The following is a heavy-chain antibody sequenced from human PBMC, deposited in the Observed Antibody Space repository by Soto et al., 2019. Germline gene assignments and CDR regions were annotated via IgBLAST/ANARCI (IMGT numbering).Heavy chain of an antibody. CDR3: ARDQLGRYNWNYMGAFDI. Sequence: GASVKVSCKASGGTFSSYAISWVRQAPGQGLEWMGGIIPIFGTANYAQQFQGRVTITADESTSTAYMELSSLRSEDTAVYYCARDQLGRYNWNYMGAFDIWGQGTMVTVSS. V-gene: IGHV1-69*13. J-gene: IGHJ3*02. D-gene: IGHD1-7*01. CDR1: GGTFSSYA. CDR2: IIPIFGTA.